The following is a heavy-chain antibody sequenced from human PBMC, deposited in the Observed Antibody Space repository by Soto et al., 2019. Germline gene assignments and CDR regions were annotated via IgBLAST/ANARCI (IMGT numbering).Heavy chain of an antibody. V-gene: IGHV3-23*01. D-gene: IGHD6-13*01. CDR3: AKGRGSSWYPTANWFDP. CDR1: QFTFSTYA. J-gene: IGHJ5*02. Sequence: EVQLLESGGGLVQPGGSLRLSCGASQFTFSTYAMSWVRQAPGKGLDWVSAISGSGVSTYYADSVKGRFTISRDNSKNTLYLQINSLRAEDTAVYYCAKGRGSSWYPTANWFDPWGQGTLVTVSS. CDR2: ISGSGVST.